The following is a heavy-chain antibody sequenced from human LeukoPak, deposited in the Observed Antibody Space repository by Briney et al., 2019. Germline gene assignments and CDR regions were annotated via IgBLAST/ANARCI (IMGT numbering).Heavy chain of an antibody. V-gene: IGHV3-21*01. CDR2: ISSSSNYM. D-gene: IGHD6-13*01. Sequence: PGGSLRLSCTASGFTFGDYAMSWVRQAPGKGLEWVSFISSSSNYMSYADSVKGRFTISRDNAKNSLYLQMNSLRAEDTAVYYCARPLDSSNNYFDYWGQGTLVTVSA. CDR3: ARPLDSSNNYFDY. CDR1: GFTFGDYA. J-gene: IGHJ4*02.